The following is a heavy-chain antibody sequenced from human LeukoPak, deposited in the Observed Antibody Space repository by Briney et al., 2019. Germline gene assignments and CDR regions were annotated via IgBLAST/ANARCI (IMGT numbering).Heavy chain of an antibody. CDR3: ARDLRGARDY. CDR1: GFTFSSYW. CDR2: INEDGSTT. Sequence: GGSLRLSCATSGFTFSSYWMRWVRQVPGKGLVWVSRINEDGSTTDYADSVKGRFTISRDNAKNTLYLQMNSLRAEDTSVYYCARDLRGARDYWGQGTLVTVSS. J-gene: IGHJ4*02. V-gene: IGHV3-74*01. D-gene: IGHD1-26*01.